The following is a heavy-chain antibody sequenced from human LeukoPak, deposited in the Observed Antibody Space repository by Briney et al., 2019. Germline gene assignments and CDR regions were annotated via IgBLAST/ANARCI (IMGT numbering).Heavy chain of an antibody. J-gene: IGHJ4*02. CDR3: ARHPRMGGSGSYHFDY. CDR1: GYSFTSYW. V-gene: IGHV5-51*01. D-gene: IGHD3-10*01. Sequence: GESLKISCKGSGYSFTSYWIGWVRQMPGKGLEGMGIIYPGDSDTRYSPSFQGQVTISADKSISTAYLQWGSLKASDTAMYYCARHPRMGGSGSYHFDYWGQGTLVTVSS. CDR2: IYPGDSDT.